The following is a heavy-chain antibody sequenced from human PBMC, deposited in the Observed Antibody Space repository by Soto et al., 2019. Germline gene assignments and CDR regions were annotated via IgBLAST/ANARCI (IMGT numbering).Heavy chain of an antibody. J-gene: IGHJ3*02. CDR1: GFTFSSYS. CDR3: ARIQLGYAAFDI. Sequence: GGSLRLSCAASGFTFSSYSMNWVRQAPGKGLEWVSSISSSSSYIYYADSVKGRFTISRDNAKNSLYLQMNSLRAEDTAVYYCARIQLGYAAFDIWGQGTMVPVSS. CDR2: ISSSSSYI. V-gene: IGHV3-21*01. D-gene: IGHD6-6*01.